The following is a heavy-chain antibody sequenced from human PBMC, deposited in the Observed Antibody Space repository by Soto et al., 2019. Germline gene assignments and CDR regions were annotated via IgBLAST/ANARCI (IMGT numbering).Heavy chain of an antibody. D-gene: IGHD1-26*01. CDR2: IKQDGSHK. CDR3: ATSTGAPGNY. V-gene: IGHV3-7*01. CDR1: GFTFSSFW. J-gene: IGHJ4*02. Sequence: GGSLRLSCVASGFTFSSFWMSWARQAPGKGLEWVANIKQDGSHKYYVPSVKGRFTISRDNAKNSLYLKMNSLRAEDAAVYYCATSTGAPGNYWGQGTLVTVSS.